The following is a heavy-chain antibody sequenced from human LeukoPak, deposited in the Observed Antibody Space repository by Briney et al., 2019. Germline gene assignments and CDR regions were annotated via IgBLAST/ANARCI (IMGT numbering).Heavy chain of an antibody. Sequence: PGGSLRLSCAASGFTFSIYGMHWARQAPGKGLEWVAIILYDGSKKYYADSVKGRFTISRDNSKNTLYLQMNSLRAEDTAVYYCARDGHYDILTGYFQDWGQGTLVTVSS. CDR2: ILYDGSKK. D-gene: IGHD3-9*01. CDR3: ARDGHYDILTGYFQD. CDR1: GFTFSIYG. V-gene: IGHV3-30*03. J-gene: IGHJ1*01.